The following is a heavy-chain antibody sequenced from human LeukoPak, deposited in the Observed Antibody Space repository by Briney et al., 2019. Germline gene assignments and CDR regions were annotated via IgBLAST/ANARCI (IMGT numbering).Heavy chain of an antibody. D-gene: IGHD6-13*01. J-gene: IGHJ6*03. Sequence: ASVKVSCKASGYTFTGYYMHWVRQAPGQGLEWMGWINPNSGGTNYAQKFQGRVTMTRDTSISTAYMELSRLRSDDTAVYYCARGNRIAAVPYYYYMDVWGKGTTVTVSS. V-gene: IGHV1-2*02. CDR1: GYTFTGYY. CDR3: ARGNRIAAVPYYYYMDV. CDR2: INPNSGGT.